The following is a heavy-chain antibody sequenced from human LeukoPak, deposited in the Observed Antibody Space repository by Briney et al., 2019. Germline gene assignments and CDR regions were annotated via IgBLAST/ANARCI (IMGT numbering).Heavy chain of an antibody. J-gene: IGHJ4*02. CDR2: IYYSGGT. CDR1: GGSISSYY. V-gene: IGHV4-59*01. Sequence: SETLSLTCTVSGGSISSYYWSWIRQPPGKGLEWIGYIYYSGGTNYNPSLKSRVTISVDTSKNQFSLKLSSVTAADTAVYYCARRTYDFWSGNYFDYWGQGTLVTVSS. D-gene: IGHD3-3*01. CDR3: ARRTYDFWSGNYFDY.